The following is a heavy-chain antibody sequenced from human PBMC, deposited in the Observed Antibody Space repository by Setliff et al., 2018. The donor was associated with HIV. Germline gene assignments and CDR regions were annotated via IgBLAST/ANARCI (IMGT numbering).Heavy chain of an antibody. D-gene: IGHD3-9*01. V-gene: IGHV1-24*01. CDR1: GHTLTELS. J-gene: IGHJ3*02. CDR2: FDPEDAET. CDR3: TTDGSYDILTGPTPGAFDI. Sequence: ASVKVSCKVSGHTLTELSMHWVRQAPGKGLEWVGGFDPEDAETIYAQNFQGRVTMTEDTSTDTAYMELSSLRSEDTAFYYCTTDGSYDILTGPTPGAFDIWGQGTMVTVSS.